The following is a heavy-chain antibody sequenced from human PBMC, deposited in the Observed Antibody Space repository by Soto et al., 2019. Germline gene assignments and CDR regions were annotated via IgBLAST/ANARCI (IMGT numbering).Heavy chain of an antibody. V-gene: IGHV4-30-2*01. CDR3: ARVPDY. J-gene: IGHJ4*02. CDR2: IYHSVST. CDR1: GGSISSGGYS. Sequence: QLQLLESGSGLVKPSQTLSLTCAVSGGSISSGGYSWSWIRQPPGKGLEYIGSIYHSVSTYYNPSLQSRVTLSVDRSKTQFSLRLSSVTAADTAVYYSARVPDYWGQGTLVTVSS.